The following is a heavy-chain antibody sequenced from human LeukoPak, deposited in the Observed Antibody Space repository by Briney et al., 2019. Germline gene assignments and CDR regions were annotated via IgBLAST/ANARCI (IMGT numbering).Heavy chain of an antibody. J-gene: IGHJ6*03. CDR3: ARAPERWYSYGSYTYHYMDV. D-gene: IGHD3-10*01. V-gene: IGHV4-59*01. CDR1: GGSISSYY. Sequence: SETLSLTCTVSGGSISSYYWSWIRQPPGKGLEWIGSISYSGSTNYNPSLESRVTISVDTSKNQISLKLSSVTAADTAIYYCARAPERWYSYGSYTYHYMDVWGRGTTVTVSS. CDR2: ISYSGST.